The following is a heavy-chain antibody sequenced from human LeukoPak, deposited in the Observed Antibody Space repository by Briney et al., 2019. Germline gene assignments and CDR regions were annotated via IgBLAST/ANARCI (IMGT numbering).Heavy chain of an antibody. J-gene: IGHJ4*02. D-gene: IGHD3-10*01. CDR1: GFTFNKYW. Sequence: PGGSLRLSCAASGFTFNKYWMTWVRQAPGKGLEWVANVNQDGTEKYCVDSVKGRFNISRDSAKNSLYLHMNSLRAEDTAVYYCARSKAGGYWGQGTLVIVST. CDR3: ARSKAGGY. V-gene: IGHV3-7*01. CDR2: VNQDGTEK.